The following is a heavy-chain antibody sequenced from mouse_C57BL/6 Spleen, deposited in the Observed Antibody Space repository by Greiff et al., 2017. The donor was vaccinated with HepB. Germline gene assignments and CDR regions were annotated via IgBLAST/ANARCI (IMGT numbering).Heavy chain of an antibody. CDR3: ATIYGNYGVGYAMDY. J-gene: IGHJ4*01. V-gene: IGHV1-39*01. CDR2: INPNYGTT. CDR1: GYSFTDYN. D-gene: IGHD2-1*01. Sequence: VQLKESGPELVKPGASVKISCKASGYSFTDYNMNWVKQSNGKSLEWIGVINPNYGTTSYNQKFKGKATLTVDQSSSTAYMQLNSLTSEDSAVYYCATIYGNYGVGYAMDYWGQGTSVTVSS.